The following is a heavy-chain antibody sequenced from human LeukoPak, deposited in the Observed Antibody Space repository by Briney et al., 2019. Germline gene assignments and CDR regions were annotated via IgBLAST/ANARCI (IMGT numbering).Heavy chain of an antibody. CDR3: AKGGDSSSWYRSEFDP. Sequence: GGSLRLSCAASGFTFDEYAMHWVRQAPGKGLEWVSGISWNSGSIGYADSVKGRFTISRDNAKNSLYLQMNSLRAEDMAFYYCAKGGDSSSWYRSEFDPWGQGTLVTVSS. V-gene: IGHV3-9*03. D-gene: IGHD6-13*01. J-gene: IGHJ5*02. CDR1: GFTFDEYA. CDR2: ISWNSGSI.